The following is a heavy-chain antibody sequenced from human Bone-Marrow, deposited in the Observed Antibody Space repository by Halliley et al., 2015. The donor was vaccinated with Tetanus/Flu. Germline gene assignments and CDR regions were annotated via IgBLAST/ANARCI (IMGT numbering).Heavy chain of an antibody. CDR3: ARDTWRPLWDYYAMDV. D-gene: IGHD3-16*01. CDR1: GFTFRSYG. Sequence: SLRLSCAASGFTFRSYGMHWVRQAPGKGLEWVAVIWYDGSKEYADSVKGHFTISRDNFNNTPYLQMSSLRAEDTAVYYCARDTWRPLWDYYAMDVWGQGTTVTVSS. V-gene: IGHV3-33*01. J-gene: IGHJ6*01. CDR2: IWYDGSKE.